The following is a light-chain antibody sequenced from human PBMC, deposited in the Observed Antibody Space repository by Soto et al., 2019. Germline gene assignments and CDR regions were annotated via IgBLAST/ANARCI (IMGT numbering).Light chain of an antibody. CDR3: QQYYDYPPLI. Sequence: EILMTQSPVTLSVSPGDRVTLSCRASRNINRKVAWYQQKPGQAPRLLISGASTRATGIPTRFCGSGSGTEFTLTISNLQSEDFAVNYCQQYYDYPPLIFGGGTKVEIK. CDR1: RNINRK. J-gene: IGKJ4*01. CDR2: GAS. V-gene: IGKV3-15*01.